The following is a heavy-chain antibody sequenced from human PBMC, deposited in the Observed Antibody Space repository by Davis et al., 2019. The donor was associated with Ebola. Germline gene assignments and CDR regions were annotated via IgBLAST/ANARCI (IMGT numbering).Heavy chain of an antibody. Sequence: SETLSLTCAVYGGSSGYYWSWIRQPPGKGLEWIGDINHSGSTNYNPSLKGRVTISIDKSKNQFSLKLTSVTAADTAVYYCATTPRYSSHGAYFDYWGQGTLVTVSS. CDR2: INHSGST. V-gene: IGHV4-34*01. J-gene: IGHJ4*02. D-gene: IGHD4-11*01. CDR3: ATTPRYSSHGAYFDY. CDR1: GGSSGYY.